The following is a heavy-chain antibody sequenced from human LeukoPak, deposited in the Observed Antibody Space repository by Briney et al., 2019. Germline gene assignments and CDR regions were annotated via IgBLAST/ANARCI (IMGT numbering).Heavy chain of an antibody. CDR1: GFTFSSYS. CDR3: ARDVVGYYYGSGSYYPDY. Sequence: GSLRLSRAASGFTFSSYSMNWVRQAPGKGLEWVSSISSSSSYIYYADSVKGRFTISRDNAKNSLYLQMNSLRAEDTAVYYCARDVVGYYYGSGSYYPDYWGQGTLVTVSS. V-gene: IGHV3-21*01. CDR2: ISSSSSYI. J-gene: IGHJ4*02. D-gene: IGHD3-10*01.